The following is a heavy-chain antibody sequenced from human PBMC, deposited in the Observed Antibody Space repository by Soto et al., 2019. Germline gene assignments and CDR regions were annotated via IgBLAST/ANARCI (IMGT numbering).Heavy chain of an antibody. CDR2: IWYDGSNK. D-gene: IGHD6-13*01. CDR3: ARDLKQLALDY. CDR1: GFTFSSYG. J-gene: IGHJ4*02. V-gene: IGHV3-33*01. Sequence: LRLSCAASGFTFSSYGMHWVRQAPGKGLEWVAVIWYDGSNKYYADSVKGRFTISRDNSKNTLYLQMNSLRAEDTAVYYCARDLKQLALDYWGQGTLVTVSS.